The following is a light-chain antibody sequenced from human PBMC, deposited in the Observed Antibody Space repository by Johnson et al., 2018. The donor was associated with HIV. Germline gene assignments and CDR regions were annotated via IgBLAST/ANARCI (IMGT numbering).Light chain of an antibody. Sequence: QSVLTQPPSVYAAPGQKVTISCSGSSSNIGNNYVSWYQQLPGRAPKLLIYDNNKRPSGIPDRFSGSKSGTSATLGITGLQTGDEADYYCGTWDSSLRVGFFGTGTKVTVL. CDR1: SSNIGNNY. CDR3: GTWDSSLRVGF. CDR2: DNN. J-gene: IGLJ1*01. V-gene: IGLV1-51*01.